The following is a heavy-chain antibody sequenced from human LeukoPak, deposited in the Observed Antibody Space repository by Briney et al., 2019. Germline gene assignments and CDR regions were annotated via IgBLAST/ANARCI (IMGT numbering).Heavy chain of an antibody. CDR1: GGSISSYY. Sequence: SETLSLTCTVSGGSISSYYWSWIRQPAGKGLERIGRIYTSGSTNYNPSLKSRVTMSVDTSKNQFSLKLSSVTAADTAVYYCAREGYSYGSNYYYMDVWGKGTTVTVSS. CDR3: AREGYSYGSNYYYMDV. D-gene: IGHD5-18*01. CDR2: IYTSGST. J-gene: IGHJ6*03. V-gene: IGHV4-4*07.